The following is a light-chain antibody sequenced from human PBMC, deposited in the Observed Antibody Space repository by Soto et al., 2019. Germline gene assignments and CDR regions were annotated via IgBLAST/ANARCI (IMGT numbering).Light chain of an antibody. CDR3: QQYYSYPWT. V-gene: IGKV1-17*03. CDR1: QGISNY. CDR2: AAS. J-gene: IGKJ1*01. Sequence: DIQMTQSPSALSASVGDRVNITCRASQGISNYLAWFQLKPGKVPKRLMYAASTLQSGVPSRFSGSGSGTDFTLTISCLQSEDFATYYCQQYYSYPWTFGQGTKVDIK.